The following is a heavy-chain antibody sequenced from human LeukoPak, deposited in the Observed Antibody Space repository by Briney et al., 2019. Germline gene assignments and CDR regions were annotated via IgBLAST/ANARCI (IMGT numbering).Heavy chain of an antibody. CDR3: ARGLERWLQFIFDY. CDR2: ISAYNGNT. J-gene: IGHJ4*02. Sequence: ASVKVSCKASGYTFTSYGISWVRQAPGQGLEWMGWISAYNGNTNYAQKLQGRVTMTTDTCTSTAYMELRRLRSDDTAVYYCARGLERWLQFIFDYWGQGTLVTVSS. CDR1: GYTFTSYG. V-gene: IGHV1-18*01. D-gene: IGHD5-24*01.